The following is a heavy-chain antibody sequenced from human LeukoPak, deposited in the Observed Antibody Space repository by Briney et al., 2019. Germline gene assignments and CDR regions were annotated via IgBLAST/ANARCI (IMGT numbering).Heavy chain of an antibody. CDR1: GGSISRGDYH. CDR2: IYYSGST. D-gene: IGHD3-22*01. J-gene: IGHJ3*02. Sequence: SETLSLTCSVSGGSISRGDYHWSWIRQPPGKGLEWIGSIYYSGSTYYNPSLKSRVTISVDTSKNQFSLKLSSVTAADTAVYYCHYDSSGYYQLIDDAFDIWGQGTMVTVSS. V-gene: IGHV4-39*01. CDR3: HYDSSGYYQLIDDAFDI.